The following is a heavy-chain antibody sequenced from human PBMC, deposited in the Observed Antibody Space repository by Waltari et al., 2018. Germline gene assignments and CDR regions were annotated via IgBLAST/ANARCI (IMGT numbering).Heavy chain of an antibody. J-gene: IGHJ6*03. Sequence: QLQLQESGSGLVKPSQTLSLTCAVSGGSISSGGYSWSWIRQPPGKGLEWIGYIYHSGSTYYNPSLKSRVTISVDRSKNQFSLKLSSVTAADTAVYYCARVKVDYYDSTPYYYYYYMDVWGKGTTVTISS. D-gene: IGHD3-22*01. CDR3: ARVKVDYYDSTPYYYYYYMDV. CDR1: GGSISSGGYS. V-gene: IGHV4-30-2*01. CDR2: IYHSGST.